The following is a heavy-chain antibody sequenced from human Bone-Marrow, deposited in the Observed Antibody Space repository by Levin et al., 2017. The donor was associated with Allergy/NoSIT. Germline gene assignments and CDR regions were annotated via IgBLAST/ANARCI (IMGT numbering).Heavy chain of an antibody. J-gene: IGHJ4*02. Sequence: ASVKVSCAASGFTFSTYSMNWVRQAPGKGLEWVSYISSSSSSIYYADSLKGRFTISRDNAKNSLYLQMNSLRDEDTAVYYCAREYSSSSGKCLDFWGQGTLVTVSS. CDR1: GFTFSTYS. CDR3: AREYSSSSGKCLDF. CDR2: ISSSSSSI. D-gene: IGHD6-6*01. V-gene: IGHV3-48*02.